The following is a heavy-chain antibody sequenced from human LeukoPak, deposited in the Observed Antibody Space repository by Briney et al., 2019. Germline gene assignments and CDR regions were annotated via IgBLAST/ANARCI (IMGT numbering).Heavy chain of an antibody. CDR3: VNQISGWVY. V-gene: IGHV3-64D*06. Sequence: GGSLRLSCSAFGFTFNNLAMHWVRQAPGKGLEYVSVISRNGDSTYYADSVKGRFTISRDNSKNTVYLQMSSLRAEDTAVYYCVNQISGWVYWGQGTLVTVSS. J-gene: IGHJ4*02. D-gene: IGHD6-19*01. CDR1: GFTFNNLA. CDR2: ISRNGDST.